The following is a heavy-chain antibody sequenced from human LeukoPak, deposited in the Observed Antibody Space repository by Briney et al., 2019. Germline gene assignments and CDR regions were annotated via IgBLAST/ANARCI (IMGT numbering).Heavy chain of an antibody. D-gene: IGHD3-16*01. CDR2: ISDNNGNT. J-gene: IGHJ3*02. CDR1: GYTFTTHG. CDR3: ARNLGRWDAFDI. V-gene: IGHV1-18*01. Sequence: ASVKVSCKASGYTFTTHGISWVRQAPGQGLEWMGWISDNNGNTNFAQKLQGRVTMTTDTSTSTAYMGLRSLRSDDTAVYYCARNLGRWDAFDIWGQGTMVTVSS.